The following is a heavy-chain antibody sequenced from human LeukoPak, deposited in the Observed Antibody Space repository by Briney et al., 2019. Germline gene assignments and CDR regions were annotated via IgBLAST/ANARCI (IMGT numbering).Heavy chain of an antibody. V-gene: IGHV3-23*01. CDR2: ISGSGGST. CDR3: AKSVDVYNRGGFDF. J-gene: IGHJ4*02. Sequence: PGGSLRLSCAASGFTFSSYAVSWVRQAPGKGLEWVSGISGSGGSTYYADSVEGRFAISRDNSKNTVSLQMNSLRAEDTALYYCAKSVDVYNRGGFDFWGQGALVTVSS. CDR1: GFTFSSYA. D-gene: IGHD1-1*01.